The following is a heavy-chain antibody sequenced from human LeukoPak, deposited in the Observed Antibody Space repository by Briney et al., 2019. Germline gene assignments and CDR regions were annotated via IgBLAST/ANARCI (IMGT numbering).Heavy chain of an antibody. Sequence: SETLSLTCTVSGNSISSGYYWGWIRQPAGKGLEWIGRMSSSGISTYSPSLKSRVTISIDTSRNQFSMNLNSVTAADTAVYYCAKGAGPPWFDPWGQGTLVTVSS. CDR3: AKGAGPPWFDP. CDR1: GNSISSGYY. J-gene: IGHJ5*02. CDR2: MSSSGIS. V-gene: IGHV4-61*02. D-gene: IGHD6-19*01.